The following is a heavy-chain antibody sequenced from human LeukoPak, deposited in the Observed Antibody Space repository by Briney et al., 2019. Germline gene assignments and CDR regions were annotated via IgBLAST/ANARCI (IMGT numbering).Heavy chain of an antibody. V-gene: IGHV4-38-2*02. CDR1: GYSISSGYY. Sequence: SETPSLTCTVSGYSISSGYYWGWIRQPPGKGLEWIGSIYHSGSTYYNPSLKSRVTISVDTSKNQFSLKLSSVTAADTAVYYCARKNVVVVAATLLNYFDYWGQGTLVTVSS. CDR3: ARKNVVVVAATLLNYFDY. D-gene: IGHD2-15*01. J-gene: IGHJ4*02. CDR2: IYHSGST.